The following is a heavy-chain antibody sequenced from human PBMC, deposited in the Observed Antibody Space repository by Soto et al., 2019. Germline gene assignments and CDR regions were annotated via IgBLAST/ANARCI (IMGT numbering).Heavy chain of an antibody. Sequence: QLQLQESGPGLVKPSETLSLACTVSGGSISSSSTYWVWIRQPPGKGLEWIGSISYIGSTYYNPSLERRVTISVDTSKNQFSLKLSSVTAADTAVYYCARPGFGMDVWGQGTTVTVSS. CDR1: GGSISSSSTY. J-gene: IGHJ6*02. CDR2: ISYIGST. V-gene: IGHV4-39*01. CDR3: ARPGFGMDV.